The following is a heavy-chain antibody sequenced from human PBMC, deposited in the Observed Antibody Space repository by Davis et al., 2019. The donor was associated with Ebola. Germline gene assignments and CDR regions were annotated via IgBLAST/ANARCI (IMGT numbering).Heavy chain of an antibody. CDR3: ATLQLGGGDFDY. D-gene: IGHD6-6*01. CDR2: IYYSGST. J-gene: IGHJ4*02. CDR1: GDSISSYY. Sequence: PSETLSLTCTVSGDSISSYYWSWIRQPPGKGLEWIGYIYYSGSTNYNPSLKSRVTISVDTSKNQFSLKLSSVTAADTAVYYCATLQLGGGDFDYWGQGTLVTVSS. V-gene: IGHV4-59*01.